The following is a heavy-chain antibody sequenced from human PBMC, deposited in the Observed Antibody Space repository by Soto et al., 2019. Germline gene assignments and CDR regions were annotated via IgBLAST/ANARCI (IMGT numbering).Heavy chain of an antibody. J-gene: IGHJ4*02. D-gene: IGHD4-17*01. CDR3: AKQVYGGNPSPFGS. CDR2: IIPIFGTA. V-gene: IGHV1-69*06. Sequence: SVKVSCKASGGTFSSCAISCVRQAPGQGLEWMGGIIPIFGTANYAQKFQGRVTITADKSTSTAYMELSSLRADDTAIYFCAKQVYGGNPSPFGSWGQGTLVTVSS. CDR1: GGTFSSCA.